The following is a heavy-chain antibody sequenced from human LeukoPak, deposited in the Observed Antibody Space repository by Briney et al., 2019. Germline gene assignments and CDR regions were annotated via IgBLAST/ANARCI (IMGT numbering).Heavy chain of an antibody. J-gene: IGHJ4*02. CDR3: ARDHPAVSGDY. CDR1: GGTFSRYA. Sequence: SVKVSCKASGGTFSRYAISWVRQAPVQGLEWMGGIIPIFGTANYAQKFQGRVTITADESTSTAYMELSSLRSEDTAVYYCARDHPAVSGDYWGQGTLVTVSS. D-gene: IGHD6-19*01. CDR2: IIPIFGTA. V-gene: IGHV1-69*01.